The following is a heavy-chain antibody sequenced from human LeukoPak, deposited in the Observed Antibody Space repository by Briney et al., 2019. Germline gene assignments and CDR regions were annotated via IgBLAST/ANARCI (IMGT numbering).Heavy chain of an antibody. CDR1: GGSISRYY. J-gene: IGHJ2*01. D-gene: IGHD5-18*01. Sequence: SETLSLTCTVSGGSISRYYWTWIRQPPGKGLEWIGHIYYSGSTKYNPSLKSRVTISLDTSKNQFSLSLSSVTAADTAVYYCARRTVDTAMVGYWYFDLWGRGTLVTVSS. CDR3: ARRTVDTAMVGYWYFDL. CDR2: IYYSGST. V-gene: IGHV4-59*08.